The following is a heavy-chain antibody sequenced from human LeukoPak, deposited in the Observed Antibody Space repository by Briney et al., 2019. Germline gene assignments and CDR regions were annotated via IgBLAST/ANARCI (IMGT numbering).Heavy chain of an antibody. CDR2: IYTSGNT. D-gene: IGHD2-15*01. V-gene: IGHV4-4*07. CDR1: GGSLSSYY. Sequence: SETLSLTCTVSGGSLSSYYWTWIRQPAGKGLEWIGRIYTSGNTGYNPSLKSRVTMSVDTSKNQFSLNLSSVTAADTAVYYCARVDLRAAFSDYWGQGTLLTVSS. J-gene: IGHJ4*02. CDR3: ARVDLRAAFSDY.